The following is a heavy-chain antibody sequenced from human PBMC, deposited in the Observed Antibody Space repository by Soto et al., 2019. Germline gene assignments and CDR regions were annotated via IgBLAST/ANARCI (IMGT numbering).Heavy chain of an antibody. Sequence: EVQLVESGGGLVQPGGSLRLSCAASGFTFSSYWMHWVRQAPGKGLVWVSRINSDGSSTSYADSVKGRFTISRDNAKNTLYLKMTRLRAEDTVVYYGASKLVSVSVTGDYYYGIDVWGQGTTVTVSS. CDR1: GFTFSSYW. J-gene: IGHJ6*02. V-gene: IGHV3-74*01. CDR3: ASKLVSVSVTGDYYYGIDV. CDR2: INSDGSST. D-gene: IGHD3-9*01.